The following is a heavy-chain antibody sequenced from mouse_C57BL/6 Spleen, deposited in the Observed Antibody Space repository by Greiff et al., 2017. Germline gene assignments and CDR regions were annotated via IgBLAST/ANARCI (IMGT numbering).Heavy chain of an antibody. CDR1: GYTFTSYW. CDR3: ARWGYGSSPFAY. CDR2: IDPSDSET. D-gene: IGHD1-1*01. Sequence: LQQPGAELVRPGSSVKLSCKASGYTFTSYWMHWVKQRPIQGLEWIGNIDPSDSETHYNQKFKDKATLTVDKSSSTAYMQLSSLTSEDSAVYYCARWGYGSSPFAYWGQGTLVTVSA. V-gene: IGHV1-52*01. J-gene: IGHJ3*01.